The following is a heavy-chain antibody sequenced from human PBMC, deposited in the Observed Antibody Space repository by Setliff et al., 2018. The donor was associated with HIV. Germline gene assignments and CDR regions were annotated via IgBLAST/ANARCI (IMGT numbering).Heavy chain of an antibody. D-gene: IGHD3-3*01. CDR2: ISSSSSYI. Sequence: PGGSLRLSCAASGFTFSSYSMNWVRQAPGKGLEWVSSISSSSSYIYYADSVKGRFTISRDNSKNTLYLQMNSLRPEDKAVYYCARERFLCGSYNSKLVYNWFDPWGQGTLVTVSS. CDR1: GFTFSSYS. CDR3: ARERFLCGSYNSKLVYNWFDP. J-gene: IGHJ5*02. V-gene: IGHV3-21*01.